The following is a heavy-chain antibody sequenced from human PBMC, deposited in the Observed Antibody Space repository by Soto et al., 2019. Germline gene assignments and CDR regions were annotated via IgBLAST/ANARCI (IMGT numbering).Heavy chain of an antibody. Sequence: QITLKESGPTLVNPTQTLTLTCDFSGFSLSATGVGVGWIRQPPGKALEWLAVIYWDDDRRYSPSLKNRLTVTKDTHRHQVVLSMTNMDPVDTATFYCAHLMITFGGVIGDEAFDVWGQGTMVIVSS. CDR2: IYWDDDR. CDR1: GFSLSATGVG. J-gene: IGHJ3*01. V-gene: IGHV2-5*02. CDR3: AHLMITFGGVIGDEAFDV. D-gene: IGHD3-16*02.